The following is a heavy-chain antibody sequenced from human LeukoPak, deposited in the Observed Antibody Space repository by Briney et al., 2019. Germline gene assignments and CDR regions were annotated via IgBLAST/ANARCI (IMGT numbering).Heavy chain of an antibody. J-gene: IGHJ4*02. D-gene: IGHD3-10*02. CDR1: GFTFRIYW. CDR2: IKHDGSEK. Sequence: PGGSLRLSCEASGFTFRIYWMSWVRQAPGKGLEWVANIKHDGSEKYYVDSVKGRFTISRDNAKNSLYLQMNRLRAEDTAVYFCAKEEINWNYVRYFNSWGQGTLVTVSS. V-gene: IGHV3-7*05. CDR3: AKEEINWNYVRYFNS.